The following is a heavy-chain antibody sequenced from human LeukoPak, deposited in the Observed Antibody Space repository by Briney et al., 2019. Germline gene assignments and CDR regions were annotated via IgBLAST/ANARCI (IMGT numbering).Heavy chain of an antibody. CDR3: ARGPRIFGVVILVNWFDP. CDR2: TNPNSGGT. CDR1: GYTFTGYY. V-gene: IGHV1-2*02. D-gene: IGHD3-3*02. Sequence: ASVKVSCKASGYTFTGYYMHWVRQAPGQGLEWMGWTNPNSGGTNYAQKFQGRVTMTRDTSISTAYMELSRLRSDDTAVYYCARGPRIFGVVILVNWFDPWGQGTLVTVSS. J-gene: IGHJ5*02.